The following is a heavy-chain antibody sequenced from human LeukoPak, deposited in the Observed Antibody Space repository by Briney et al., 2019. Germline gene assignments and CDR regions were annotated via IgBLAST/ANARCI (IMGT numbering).Heavy chain of an antibody. Sequence: GASVKVSCKASGYTFTGYYMHWVRQAPGQGLEWMGWINPNSGGTNYAQKFQGRVTMTRDTSISTAYMELSRLRSDDTAVYYCAREGARITMIVVVTPDAFDIWGQGTMVTVSS. CDR2: INPNSGGT. CDR3: AREGARITMIVVVTPDAFDI. CDR1: GYTFTGYY. D-gene: IGHD3-22*01. V-gene: IGHV1-2*02. J-gene: IGHJ3*02.